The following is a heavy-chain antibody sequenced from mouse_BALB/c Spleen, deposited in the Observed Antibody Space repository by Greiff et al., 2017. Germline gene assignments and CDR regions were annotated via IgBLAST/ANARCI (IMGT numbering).Heavy chain of an antibody. Sequence: EVKLVESGPELVKPGASVKISCKASGYSFTGYYMHWVKQSHVKSLEWIGRINPYNGATSYNQNFKDKASLTVDKSSSTAYMELHSLTSEDSAVYYCASYYGSSYDYAMDYWGQGTSVTVSS. J-gene: IGHJ4*01. CDR1: GYSFTGYY. D-gene: IGHD1-1*01. CDR3: ASYYGSSYDYAMDY. V-gene: IGHV1-31*01. CDR2: INPYNGAT.